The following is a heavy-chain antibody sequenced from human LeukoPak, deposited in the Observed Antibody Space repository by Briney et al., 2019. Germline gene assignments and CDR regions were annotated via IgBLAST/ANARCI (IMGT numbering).Heavy chain of an antibody. J-gene: IGHJ4*02. CDR3: ARDKSRVLDY. V-gene: IGHV6-1*01. CDR2: TYYRSQWYN. CDR1: GDSVSSNSVA. Sequence: SQTLSLTCAISGDSVSSNSVAWNWIRQSPSRGLEWLGRTYYRSQWYNDYGVSVKSRITINPDTSKNQFSLQVNSVTPEDTAVYHCARDKSRVLDYWGQGTLVTVSS. D-gene: IGHD6-13*01.